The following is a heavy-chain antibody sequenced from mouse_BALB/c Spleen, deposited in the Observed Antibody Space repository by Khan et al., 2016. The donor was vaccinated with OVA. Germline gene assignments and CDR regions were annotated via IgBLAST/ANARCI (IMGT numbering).Heavy chain of an antibody. J-gene: IGHJ3*01. Sequence: EVELLESGGGLVKPGGSLKLPCADSGFTFRSYTMSWARQTPEKRLEWVATISSGVDKTYYPASVKGRFTISRVNAKNNLYLQMSSLRSEDTALYYCARSNDATSAHWGRWTLVTVSA. CDR3: ARSNDATSAH. CDR1: GFTFRSYT. CDR2: ISSGVDKT. V-gene: IGHV5-9*03.